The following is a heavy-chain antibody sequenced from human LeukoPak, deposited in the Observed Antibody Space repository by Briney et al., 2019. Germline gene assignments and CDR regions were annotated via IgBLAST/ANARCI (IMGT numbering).Heavy chain of an antibody. V-gene: IGHV4-38-2*01. D-gene: IGHD4-17*01. CDR1: SYSISSGSY. CDR2: LFHSGNS. J-gene: IGHJ4*02. Sequence: SETLSLTCAVSSYSISSGSYWGWIRQSPGKGLEWVGRLFHSGNSYYNPSLKSRLTMSVDTSKNQFSLKLTSVTAADTALYYCARVTYVDDMLYQYFDYWGQGILVTVSS. CDR3: ARVTYVDDMLYQYFDY.